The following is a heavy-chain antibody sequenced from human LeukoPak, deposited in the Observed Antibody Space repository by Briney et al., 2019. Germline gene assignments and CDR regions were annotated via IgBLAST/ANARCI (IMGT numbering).Heavy chain of an antibody. CDR3: ARELAATKEDYFDY. D-gene: IGHD2-15*01. J-gene: IGHJ4*02. V-gene: IGHV4-59*12. CDR1: GGSISSYY. CDR2: IYYSGST. Sequence: PSETLSLTCTVSGGSISSYYWSWIRQPPGKGLEWIGYIYYSGSTNYNPSLKSRVTMSVDTSKNQFSLKLSSVTAADTAVYYCARELAATKEDYFDYWGQGTLVTVSS.